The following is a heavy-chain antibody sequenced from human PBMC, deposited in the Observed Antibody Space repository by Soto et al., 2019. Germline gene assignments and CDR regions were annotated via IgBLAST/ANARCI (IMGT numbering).Heavy chain of an antibody. CDR2: ISYDGNNR. V-gene: IGHV3-30*18. CDR1: GLSFRSHG. J-gene: IGHJ4*02. Sequence: QVQLVESGGGVVQPGRSLRLSCAVSGLSFRSHGMHWVRQAPGKGLEWVAVISYDGNNRKYADSVKGRFTISRDNSKDPLYLEMSGLRGGDTAVYYCAKDHRNGGSRVDYWGQGTLVTVSS. CDR3: AKDHRNGGSRVDY. D-gene: IGHD2-15*01.